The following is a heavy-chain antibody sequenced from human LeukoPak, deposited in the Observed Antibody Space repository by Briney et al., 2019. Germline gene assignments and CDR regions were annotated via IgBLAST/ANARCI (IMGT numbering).Heavy chain of an antibody. J-gene: IGHJ4*02. D-gene: IGHD3-9*01. V-gene: IGHV3-30*18. CDR1: GFTFSSYG. CDR3: AKDGAFYDTLTGYYTGGFDY. CDR2: ISYDGSNK. Sequence: GGSLRLSCAASGFTFSSYGMHWVRQAPGKGLEWVAVISYDGSNKYYADSVKGRFTISRDNSKNTLYLQMNSLRAEDTAVYYCAKDGAFYDTLTGYYTGGFDYWGQGTLVTVSS.